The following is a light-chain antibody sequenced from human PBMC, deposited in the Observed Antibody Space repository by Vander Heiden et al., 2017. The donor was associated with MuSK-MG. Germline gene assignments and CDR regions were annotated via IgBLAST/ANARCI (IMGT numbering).Light chain of an antibody. V-gene: IGLV3-1*01. Sequence: SYELTQPPSVSVSPGQTASITCSGDKLGDKYACWYQQKPGQSPVLVIYQDSKRPSGIPERFSGSNSGTTANLTISGTQAMDEAYYYCQAWDSSSVVFGGGTKLTVL. CDR3: QAWDSSSVV. CDR2: QDS. CDR1: KLGDKY. J-gene: IGLJ2*01.